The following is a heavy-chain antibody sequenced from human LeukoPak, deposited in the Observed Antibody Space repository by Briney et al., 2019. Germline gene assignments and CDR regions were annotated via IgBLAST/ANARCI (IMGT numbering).Heavy chain of an antibody. CDR1: GFTFSSYW. J-gene: IGHJ3*02. D-gene: IGHD6-13*01. Sequence: GGSLRLSCAASGFTFSSYWVHWVRQAPGKGLEWVSSISSSSSYIYYADSVKGRFTISRDNAKNSLYLQMNSLRAEDTAVYYCAGYHAAASDAFDIWGQGTMVTVSS. V-gene: IGHV3-21*01. CDR2: ISSSSSYI. CDR3: AGYHAAASDAFDI.